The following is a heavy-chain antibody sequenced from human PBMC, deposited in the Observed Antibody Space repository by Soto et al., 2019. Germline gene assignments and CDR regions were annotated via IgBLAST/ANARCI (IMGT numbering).Heavy chain of an antibody. CDR3: ARDHLILPAHDFFYGSDV. CDR1: GFTFSMYS. V-gene: IGHV3-7*03. CDR2: IPQEGVDG. J-gene: IGHJ6*02. D-gene: IGHD2-21*02. Sequence: PGGSLRLSCEVSGFTFSMYSMSWVRQSPGKGLEWVVKIPQEGVDGHYADSVKGRFTISRDNGKNSLYLQLNNLRAEDTAVYYCARDHLILPAHDFFYGSDVWGRGATVTVSS.